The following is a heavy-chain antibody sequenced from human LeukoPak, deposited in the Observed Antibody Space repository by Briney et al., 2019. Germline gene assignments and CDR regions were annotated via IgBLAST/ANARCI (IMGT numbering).Heavy chain of an antibody. Sequence: KPSETLSLTCTVSGGSISSYYWSWIRQPPGKGLEWIGYIYYSGSTNYNPSLKSRVTISVDTSKDQFSLKLSSVTAADTAVYCCARARPYYYGMDVWGQGTTVTVSS. CDR1: GGSISSYY. CDR2: IYYSGST. CDR3: ARARPYYYGMDV. J-gene: IGHJ6*02. V-gene: IGHV4-59*08.